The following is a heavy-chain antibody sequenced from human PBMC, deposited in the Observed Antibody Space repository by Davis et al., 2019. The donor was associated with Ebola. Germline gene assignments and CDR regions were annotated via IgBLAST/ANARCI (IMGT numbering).Heavy chain of an antibody. CDR2: IYHIGST. J-gene: IGHJ2*01. Sequence: PSETLSLTCTVSDGSIRSYYWSWIRQPPGKGLEWIGYIYHIGSTNYNPSLKSRVTISIDTSKNQFSLKLNSVTTADTAVYYCVRGPWEMRGYGDYDWYFDLWGRGTLVTVSS. V-gene: IGHV4-59*01. CDR1: DGSIRSYY. D-gene: IGHD4-17*01. CDR3: VRGPWEMRGYGDYDWYFDL.